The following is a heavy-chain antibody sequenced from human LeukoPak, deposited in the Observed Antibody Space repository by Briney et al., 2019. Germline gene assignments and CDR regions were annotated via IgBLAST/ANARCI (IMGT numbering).Heavy chain of an antibody. V-gene: IGHV4-59*01. Sequence: PSETLSLTCTVSGGSISSYYWSWIRQPPGKGLEWIGYIYYSGSTNYNPSLKSRVTISVDTSKNQFSLKLSSVTAADTAVYYCARDPGLGYSSGWYQYWGQGTLVTVSS. CDR1: GGSISSYY. D-gene: IGHD6-19*01. CDR3: ARDPGLGYSSGWYQY. CDR2: IYYSGST. J-gene: IGHJ4*02.